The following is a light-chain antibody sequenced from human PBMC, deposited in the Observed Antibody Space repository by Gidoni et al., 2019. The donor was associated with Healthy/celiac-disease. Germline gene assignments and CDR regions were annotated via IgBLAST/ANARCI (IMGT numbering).Light chain of an antibody. J-gene: IGLJ3*02. CDR3: AAWDDSLSGV. Sequence: VLTQPPSASGTPGQRVTISCSGSSSNIGSNYVYWYQQLPGTAPKLLIYRNNQRPSGVPDRFSGSKSGTSASLAISGLRSEDEADYYCAAWDDSLSGVFGGGTKLTVL. CDR2: RNN. V-gene: IGLV1-47*01. CDR1: SSNIGSNY.